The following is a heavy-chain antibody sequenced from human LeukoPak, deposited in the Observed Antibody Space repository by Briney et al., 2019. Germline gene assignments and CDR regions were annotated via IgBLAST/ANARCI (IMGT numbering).Heavy chain of an antibody. CDR2: INAGNGNT. Sequence: ASVKVSCKASGYTFTSYAMYWVRQAPGQRLEWMGWINAGNGNTKYSQKFQGRVTITRDTSASTAYMELSSLRSEDTAVYYCARWAQSGTMVRGANPGNCFDYWGQGTLVTVSS. V-gene: IGHV1-3*01. D-gene: IGHD3-10*01. CDR1: GYTFTSYA. CDR3: ARWAQSGTMVRGANPGNCFDY. J-gene: IGHJ4*02.